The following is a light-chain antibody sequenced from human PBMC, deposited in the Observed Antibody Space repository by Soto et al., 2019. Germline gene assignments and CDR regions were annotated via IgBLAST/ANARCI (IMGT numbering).Light chain of an antibody. CDR3: SSYTTTSNYV. Sequence: QSALTQPASVSGSAGQSITISCIGTISDVGSYDLVSWYQQHPGKAPRLMIYEGSKRPSGVSNRFFGSKSGNTASLAISGLQAEDEADYYCSSYTTTSNYVFGTGTKVTVL. V-gene: IGLV2-14*02. CDR2: EGS. J-gene: IGLJ1*01. CDR1: ISDVGSYDL.